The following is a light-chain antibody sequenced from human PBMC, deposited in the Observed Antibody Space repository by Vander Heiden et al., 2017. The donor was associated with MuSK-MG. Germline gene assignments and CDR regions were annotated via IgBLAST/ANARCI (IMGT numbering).Light chain of an antibody. CDR3: QQYHSYSRT. J-gene: IGKJ1*01. Sequence: DIQMTQSPSTLSASLGDRVTITCRASQNIVKWLAWYQQKPGKAPQLLILDASTLKRGVPSRFSGSGSVTEFTLTITSLQPDDFATYYCQQYHSYSRTFGLGTKVEIK. V-gene: IGKV1-5*01. CDR2: DAS. CDR1: QNIVKW.